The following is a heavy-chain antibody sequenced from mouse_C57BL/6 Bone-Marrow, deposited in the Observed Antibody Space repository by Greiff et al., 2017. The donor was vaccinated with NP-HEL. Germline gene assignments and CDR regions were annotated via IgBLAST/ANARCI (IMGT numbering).Heavy chain of an antibody. J-gene: IGHJ2*01. CDR3: ARGGLRYGSTNFAY. V-gene: IGHV1-81*01. CDR2: IYPRSGNT. CDR1: GYTFTSYG. Sequence: QVHVKQSGAELARPGASVKLSCKASGYTFTSYGISWVKQRTGQGLEWIGEIYPRSGNTYYNEKFKGKATLTADKSSSTAYMELRSLTSEDSAVYFCARGGLRYGSTNFAYWGQGTTLTVSS. D-gene: IGHD1-1*01.